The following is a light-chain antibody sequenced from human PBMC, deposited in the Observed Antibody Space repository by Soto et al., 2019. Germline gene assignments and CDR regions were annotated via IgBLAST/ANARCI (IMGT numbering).Light chain of an antibody. CDR1: QSVSNN. CDR2: GAS. V-gene: IGKV3-15*01. J-gene: IGKJ1*01. Sequence: VMTQSAATLSLFPGEGATLSCRASQSVSNNLAWYQQKSGQSPRLLIYGASTRATGIPARFSGSGSETNFSLTISSLQSEDFAVYYYQQHDKLPPAFGQGTKVDIK. CDR3: QQHDKLPPA.